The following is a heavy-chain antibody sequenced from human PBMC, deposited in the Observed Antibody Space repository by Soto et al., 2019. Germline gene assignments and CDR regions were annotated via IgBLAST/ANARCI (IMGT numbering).Heavy chain of an antibody. V-gene: IGHV4-31*03. CDR1: GGSISSGGYY. J-gene: IGHJ4*02. CDR2: IYYSGST. CDR3: AREPGYCSGGSCSQPGQFDY. Sequence: SETLSLTCTVSGGSISSGGYYWSWIRQHPGKGLEWIGYIYYSGSTYYNPSLKSRVTISVDTSKNQFSLKLSSVTAADTAVYYCAREPGYCSGGSCSQPGQFDYWGQGTLVTVSS. D-gene: IGHD2-15*01.